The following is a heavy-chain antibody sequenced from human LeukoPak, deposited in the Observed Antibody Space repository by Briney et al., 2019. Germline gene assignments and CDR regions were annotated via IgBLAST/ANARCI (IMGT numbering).Heavy chain of an antibody. Sequence: SETLSLTCTVSGGSISSGSYYWGWIRQPPGKGLEWIGSIYYSGSTYYNPSLKSRVTISVDTSKNQFSLKLSSVTAADTAVYYCARSLRYFDWLEAGYFDYWGQGTLVTVSS. V-gene: IGHV4-39*01. CDR1: GGSISSGSYY. J-gene: IGHJ4*02. D-gene: IGHD3-9*01. CDR2: IYYSGST. CDR3: ARSLRYFDWLEAGYFDY.